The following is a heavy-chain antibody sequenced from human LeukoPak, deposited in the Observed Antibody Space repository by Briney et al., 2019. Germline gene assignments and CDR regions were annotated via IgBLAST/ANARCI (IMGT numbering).Heavy chain of an antibody. CDR2: FSSSGTAI. CDR3: ARSVVRGVIALDY. D-gene: IGHD3-10*01. Sequence: GGSLRFSCAASGFTFSSYDMNWVRQAPGKGLEWVSYFSSSGTAIYYADSVKGRFTMSRDSAKNSLYLQMNSLRDEDTAVYYCARSVVRGVIALDYWGQGTLVTVSS. J-gene: IGHJ4*02. CDR1: GFTFSSYD. V-gene: IGHV3-48*03.